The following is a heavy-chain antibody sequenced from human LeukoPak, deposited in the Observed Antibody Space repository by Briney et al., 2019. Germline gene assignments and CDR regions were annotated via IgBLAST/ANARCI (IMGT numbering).Heavy chain of an antibody. CDR3: TRLRYDSTFY. CDR2: IRSKANSYAT. Sequence: PGGSLRLSCAASGFTFSGSAMHWVRQASGKELEWVGRIRSKANSYATAYAASVKGRFTISRDDSKNTAYLQMNSLKTEDTAVYYCTRLRYDSTFYWGQGTLVTVSS. D-gene: IGHD3-22*01. V-gene: IGHV3-73*01. J-gene: IGHJ4*02. CDR1: GFTFSGSA.